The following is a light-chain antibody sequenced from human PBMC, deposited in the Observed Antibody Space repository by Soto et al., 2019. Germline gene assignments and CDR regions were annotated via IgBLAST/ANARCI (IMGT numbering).Light chain of an antibody. V-gene: IGKV3-20*01. CDR2: GAS. CDR3: QQYGNSPLT. Sequence: EIVLTQSPGTLSLPPGERATLSCRASQSVRSTYLAWYQQKPGQAPRILIYGASSRATGIPDRFSGSGSGTDFTLTSSRLDPEDFAVYYCQQYGNSPLTFVGGTKVEIK. CDR1: QSVRSTY. J-gene: IGKJ4*01.